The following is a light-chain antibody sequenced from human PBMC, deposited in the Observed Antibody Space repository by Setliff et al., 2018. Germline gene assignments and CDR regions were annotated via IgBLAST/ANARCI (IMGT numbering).Light chain of an antibody. CDR1: SSDVGGYNY. CDR2: DVS. V-gene: IGLV2-14*03. Sequence: ALTQPASVSGSPGQSITISCTGTSSDVGGYNYVSWYQQHPGKAPKRIIFDVSHRPSGVSNRFSGSKSGNTASLTISGPQAEDEADYYCSSYRDRSDVASGGGTK. CDR3: SSYRDRSDVA. J-gene: IGLJ2*01.